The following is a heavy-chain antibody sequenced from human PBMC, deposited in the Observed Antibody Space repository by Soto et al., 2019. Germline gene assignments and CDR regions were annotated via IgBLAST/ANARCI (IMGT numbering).Heavy chain of an antibody. CDR3: AHIRARGYSYGYQDYYYGMDV. CDR2: IYWNDDK. D-gene: IGHD5-18*01. J-gene: IGHJ6*02. Sequence: SGPTLVNPTQTLTLTCTFSGFSLSTSGVGVGWIRQPPGKALEWLALIYWNDDKRYSPSPKSRLTITKDTSKNQVVLTMTNMDPVDTATYYCAHIRARGYSYGYQDYYYGMDVWGQGTTVTVSS. CDR1: GFSLSTSGVG. V-gene: IGHV2-5*01.